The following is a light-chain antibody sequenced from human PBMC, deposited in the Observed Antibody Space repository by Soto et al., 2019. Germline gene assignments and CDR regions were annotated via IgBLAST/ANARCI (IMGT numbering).Light chain of an antibody. J-gene: IGKJ1*01. V-gene: IGKV2-30*01. CDR1: QGLVYSDGNTY. Sequence: DVVMTQSPLSLPVTLGQPATISCRSSQGLVYSDGNTYLSWFQQRPGQSPRRLISKISIRDSGVPDRFSGSGSGTEFTLKISRVEAEDDGVYYCLQGTRWPWTFGQGTRVEIK. CDR3: LQGTRWPWT. CDR2: KIS.